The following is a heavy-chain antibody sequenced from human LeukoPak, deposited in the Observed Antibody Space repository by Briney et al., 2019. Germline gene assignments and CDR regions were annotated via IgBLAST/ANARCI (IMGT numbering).Heavy chain of an antibody. CDR3: TTGFGLEVRAFDY. Sequence: GGSLRLSCAASGFTFSNAWMSWVRQAPGKGLEWVGRIKSKTDGGTTDYAAPVKGRFTISRDDSKNTLYLQMNSLKTEDTAVYYCTTGFGLEVRAFDYWGQGTLVTVSS. V-gene: IGHV3-15*01. J-gene: IGHJ4*02. CDR1: GFTFSNAW. CDR2: IKSKTDGGTT. D-gene: IGHD1-7*01.